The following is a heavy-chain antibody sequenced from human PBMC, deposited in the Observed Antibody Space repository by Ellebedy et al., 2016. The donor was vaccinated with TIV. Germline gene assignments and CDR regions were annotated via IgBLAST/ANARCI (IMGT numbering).Heavy chain of an antibody. V-gene: IGHV3-23*01. CDR3: AKGRGGGSDSSAPRYYFDY. D-gene: IGHD3-22*01. CDR1: GFTFSSYA. Sequence: GESLKISCAASGFTFSSYAMSWVRQAQRKGLEWVSTISNTGSRTYYADSVEGRFIISRDNSKKTLYLQMNSLRAEDTAVYYCAKGRGGGSDSSAPRYYFDYWGLGTLVTVSS. CDR2: ISNTGSRT. J-gene: IGHJ4*02.